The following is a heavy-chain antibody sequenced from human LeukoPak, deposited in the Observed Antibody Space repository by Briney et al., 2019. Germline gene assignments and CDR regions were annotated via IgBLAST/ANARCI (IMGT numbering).Heavy chain of an antibody. CDR1: GYSFTSYW. CDR3: ARRGCSGGSCYSVGLDY. J-gene: IGHJ4*02. Sequence: GESLKISCKGSGYSFTSYWISRVRQMPGKGLEWMGRIDPSDSYTNYSPSFQGHVTISADKSISTAYLQWSSLKASDTAMYYCARRGCSGGSCYSVGLDYWGQGTLVTVSS. CDR2: IDPSDSYT. D-gene: IGHD2-15*01. V-gene: IGHV5-10-1*01.